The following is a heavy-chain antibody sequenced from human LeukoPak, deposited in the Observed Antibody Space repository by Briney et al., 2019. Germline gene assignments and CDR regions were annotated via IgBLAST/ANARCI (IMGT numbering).Heavy chain of an antibody. CDR1: GFTFSSYS. CDR3: AKDVGYCSGGSCHTRGRDYYYYYMDV. J-gene: IGHJ6*03. V-gene: IGHV3-48*04. Sequence: GGSLRLSCAASGFTFSSYSMNWVRQAPGKGLEWVSYISSSSGNIYYADSVKGRFTISRDNSRNSLYLQMNSLRAEDTALYYCAKDVGYCSGGSCHTRGRDYYYYYMDVWGKGTTVTVSS. CDR2: ISSSSGNI. D-gene: IGHD2-15*01.